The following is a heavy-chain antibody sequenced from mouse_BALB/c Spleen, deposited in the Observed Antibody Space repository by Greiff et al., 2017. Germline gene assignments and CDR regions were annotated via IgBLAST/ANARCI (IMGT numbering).Heavy chain of an antibody. V-gene: IGHV5-9-4*01. Sequence: EVMLVESGGGLVKPGGSLKLSCAASGFTFSSYAMSWVRQSPEKRLEWVAEISSGGSYTYYPDTVTGRFTISRDNAKNTLYLEMSSLRSEDTAMYYCARDRGNYRYFDVWGAGTTVTVSS. J-gene: IGHJ1*01. CDR3: ARDRGNYRYFDV. D-gene: IGHD2-1*01. CDR2: ISSGGSYT. CDR1: GFTFSSYA.